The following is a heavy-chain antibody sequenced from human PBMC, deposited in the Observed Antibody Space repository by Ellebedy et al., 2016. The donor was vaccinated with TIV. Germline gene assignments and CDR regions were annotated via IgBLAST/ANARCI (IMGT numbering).Heavy chain of an antibody. V-gene: IGHV1-2*02. J-gene: IGHJ3*02. D-gene: IGHD3-22*01. CDR3: ARDRTYYYDSSGYYTDAFDI. CDR1: GYTFTGYY. Sequence: ASVKVSCXASGYTFTGYYMHWVRQAPGQGLEWMGWINPNSGGTNYAQKFQGRVTMTRDTSISTAYMELSRLRSDDTAVYYCARDRTYYYDSSGYYTDAFDIWGQGTMVTVSS. CDR2: INPNSGGT.